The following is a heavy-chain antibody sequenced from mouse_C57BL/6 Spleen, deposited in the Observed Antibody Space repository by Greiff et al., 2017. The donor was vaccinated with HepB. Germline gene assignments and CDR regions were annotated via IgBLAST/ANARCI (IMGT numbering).Heavy chain of an antibody. J-gene: IGHJ3*01. CDR2: IHPNSGST. Sequence: VQLQQPGAELVKPGASVKLSCKASGYTFTSYWMHWVKQRPGQGLEWIGMIHPNSGSTNYNEKFKSKATLTVDKSSSTAYMQLSSLTSEDSAVYYCARMWDYGSSSPFAYWGQGILVTVSA. V-gene: IGHV1-64*01. D-gene: IGHD1-1*01. CDR3: ARMWDYGSSSPFAY. CDR1: GYTFTSYW.